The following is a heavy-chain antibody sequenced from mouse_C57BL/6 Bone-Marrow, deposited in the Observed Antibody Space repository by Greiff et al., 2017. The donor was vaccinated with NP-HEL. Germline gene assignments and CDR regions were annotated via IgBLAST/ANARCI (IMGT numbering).Heavy chain of an antibody. CDR1: GYAFSSSW. D-gene: IGHD2-4*01. J-gene: IGHJ3*01. V-gene: IGHV1-82*01. CDR2: IYPGDGDT. Sequence: QVQLQQSGPELVKPGASVTISCKASGYAFSSSWMNWVKTRPGKGLEWIGRIYPGDGDTNYNGKFKGKATLTADKSSSTSYMQLSSLTSEYSAVYFCARPDDYGVAWFAYWGQGALVTVSA. CDR3: ARPDDYGVAWFAY.